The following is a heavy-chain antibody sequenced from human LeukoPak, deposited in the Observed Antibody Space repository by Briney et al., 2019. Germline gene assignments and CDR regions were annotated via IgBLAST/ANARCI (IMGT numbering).Heavy chain of an antibody. V-gene: IGHV4-59*08. CDR3: ARHATTVAYYFDY. Sequence: SETLSPTCTVSGGSISSYYWSWIRQPPGKGLEWIGYIYYSGSTNYNPSLKSRITISVDTSKNQFSLKLSSVTAADTAVYYCARHATTVAYYFDYWGQGTLVTVSS. J-gene: IGHJ4*02. CDR1: GGSISSYY. CDR2: IYYSGST. D-gene: IGHD4-11*01.